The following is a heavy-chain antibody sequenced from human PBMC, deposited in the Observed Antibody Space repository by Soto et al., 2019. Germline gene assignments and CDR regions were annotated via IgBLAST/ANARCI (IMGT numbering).Heavy chain of an antibody. D-gene: IGHD3-22*01. J-gene: IGHJ4*02. Sequence: GESLKISCKGSGYSFTSYWIGWVRQMPGKGLEWMGIIYPGDSDTRYSPSFQGQVTISADKSISTAYLQWSSLKASDTAMYYCARSGLDSADYYDSSGYPWPYYFDYWGQGTLVTVSS. CDR2: IYPGDSDT. V-gene: IGHV5-51*01. CDR1: GYSFTSYW. CDR3: ARSGLDSADYYDSSGYPWPYYFDY.